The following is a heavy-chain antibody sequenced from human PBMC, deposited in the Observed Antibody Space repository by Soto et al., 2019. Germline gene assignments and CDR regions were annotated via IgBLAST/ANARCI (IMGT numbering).Heavy chain of an antibody. Sequence: EVQLLESGGGLVQPGGSLRLSCAASGFTFSSYAMSWVRQTPGKGLEWVSTLSGSGGTTYYADSVKGQFTISRDNSKSTMYLHMNNLRAEDTAVYYCAKDHGTDGPNCIDSWGQGTLVTVSS. CDR3: AKDHGTDGPNCIDS. CDR2: LSGSGGTT. J-gene: IGHJ5*01. D-gene: IGHD2-8*01. V-gene: IGHV3-23*01. CDR1: GFTFSSYA.